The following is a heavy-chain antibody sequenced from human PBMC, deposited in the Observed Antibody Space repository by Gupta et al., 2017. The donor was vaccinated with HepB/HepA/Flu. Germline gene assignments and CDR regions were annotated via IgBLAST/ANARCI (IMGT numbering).Heavy chain of an antibody. CDR1: GYTLTELS. Sequence: QVQLVQSGAEVKKPGASVKVSCRVSGYTLTELSMHWVRQAPGKGLEWMGGFDPENGKTLYAQKFQGRVTMTEDTSSDTAYMELSSLRSEDTAVYYCATVRSGSYYWNFFDPWGQGPLVTVSS. CDR3: ATVRSGSYYWNFFDP. D-gene: IGHD1-26*01. V-gene: IGHV1-24*01. CDR2: FDPENGKT. J-gene: IGHJ5*02.